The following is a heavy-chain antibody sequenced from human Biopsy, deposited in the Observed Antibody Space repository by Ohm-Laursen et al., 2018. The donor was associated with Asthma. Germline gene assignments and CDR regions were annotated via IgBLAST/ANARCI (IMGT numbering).Heavy chain of an antibody. Sequence: SLRLSCAASGFTFTDYWMHWVRQAPGEGLEWVSVIYSGGTSHTADSVRGRFTISRDYSKNTLYLQMHSLRAEDTAVYYCARGDSSNWSHYYFDYWGQGTLVTVSS. D-gene: IGHD3-22*01. CDR3: ARGDSSNWSHYYFDY. J-gene: IGHJ4*02. CDR1: GFTFTDYW. CDR2: IYSGGTS. V-gene: IGHV3-53*01.